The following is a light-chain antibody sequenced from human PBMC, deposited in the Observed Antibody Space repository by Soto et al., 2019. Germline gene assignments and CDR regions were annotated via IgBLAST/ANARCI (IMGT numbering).Light chain of an antibody. J-gene: IGKJ1*01. V-gene: IGKV1-5*03. CDR1: QSISSW. CDR2: KAS. CDR3: QQYNSFTT. Sequence: DIQMTQSPSTLSASVGDRVTITCRASQSISSWLAWYQQKPGKAPKILIYKASSLESGVPSRFSGSGSGTEFTLTIRSLQPDDFATYYCQQYNSFTTFGQGPKVEIK.